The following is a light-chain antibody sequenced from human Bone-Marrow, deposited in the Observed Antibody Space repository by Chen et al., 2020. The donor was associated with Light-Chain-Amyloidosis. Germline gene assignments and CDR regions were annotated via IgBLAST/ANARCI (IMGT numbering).Light chain of an antibody. Sequence: DIVMTQSPDSLAVSLGERATINCKSSQNVLYSSNNKNYLAWYQQRPGQPPKLLIYWPSTREFGVPDRLRGRGSVPDFTLTISSMQAEDVAVYYCQQYSSSPWPFGQGTRVEIK. V-gene: IGKV4-1*01. CDR1: QNVLYSSNNKNY. CDR2: WPS. CDR3: QQYSSSPWP. J-gene: IGKJ1*01.